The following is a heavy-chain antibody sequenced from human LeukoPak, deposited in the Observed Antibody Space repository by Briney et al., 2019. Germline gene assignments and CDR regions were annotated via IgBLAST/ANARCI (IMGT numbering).Heavy chain of an antibody. V-gene: IGHV4-39*01. CDR3: ARPGMYSSWYYFDY. J-gene: IGHJ4*02. CDR1: GGSISSSSYY. Sequence: SETLSLTCTVSGGSISSSSYYWGWIRQPPGKGLEWIGSIYYSGSTYYNPSLKSRVTISVDTSKNQFSLKLSSVTAADTAVYYCARPGMYSSWYYFDYWGQGTLVTVSS. CDR2: IYYSGST. D-gene: IGHD6-6*01.